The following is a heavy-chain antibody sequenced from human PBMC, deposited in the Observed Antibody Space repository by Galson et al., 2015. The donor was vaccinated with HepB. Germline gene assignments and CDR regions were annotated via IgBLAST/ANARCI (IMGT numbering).Heavy chain of an antibody. CDR1: GFTFSSYS. V-gene: IGHV3-21*01. Sequence: SLRLSCAASGFTFSSYSMNWVRQAPGKGLEWVSSISSSSSYIYYADSVKGRFTISRDNAKNSLYLQMNSLRAEDTAVYYCARDQRGDEVGATGWGQGTLVTVSS. D-gene: IGHD1-26*01. CDR2: ISSSSSYI. CDR3: ARDQRGDEVGATG. J-gene: IGHJ4*02.